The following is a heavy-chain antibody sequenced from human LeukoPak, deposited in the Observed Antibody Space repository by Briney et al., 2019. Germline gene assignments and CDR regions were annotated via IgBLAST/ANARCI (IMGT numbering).Heavy chain of an antibody. V-gene: IGHV3-48*01. Sequence: PGGSLRLSCAASGFTFSSYSMNWVRQAPGKGLGWVSYISSSSSTIYYADSVKGRFTISRDNAKNSLYLQMNSLRAEDTAVYYCARAEPTTDEDYWGQGTLVTVSS. CDR1: GFTFSSYS. D-gene: IGHD4-17*01. CDR3: ARAEPTTDEDY. J-gene: IGHJ4*02. CDR2: ISSSSSTI.